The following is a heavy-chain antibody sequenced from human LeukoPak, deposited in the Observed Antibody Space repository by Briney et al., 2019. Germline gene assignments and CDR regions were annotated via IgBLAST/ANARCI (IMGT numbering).Heavy chain of an antibody. J-gene: IGHJ6*03. Sequence: SETLSLTCAVSGGSMSTSNWWSWVRQPPGKGLEWIGEVYHTGSTNYNPSLKSRVTISMDKSKNQFSLKLSSVTAADTAVYYCARAWQDIVVVPAALYYYYYMDVWGKGTTVTISS. D-gene: IGHD2-2*01. CDR2: VYHTGST. CDR1: GGSMSTSNW. CDR3: ARAWQDIVVVPAALYYYYYMDV. V-gene: IGHV4-4*02.